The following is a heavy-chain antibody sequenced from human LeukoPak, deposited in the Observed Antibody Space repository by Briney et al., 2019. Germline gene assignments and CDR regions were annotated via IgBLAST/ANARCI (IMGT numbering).Heavy chain of an antibody. Sequence: ASVKVSCKASGYTFTGYYIHWLRQAPGQGLEWMGWTDPPSGATNYAQKFQDTVTMTRDRSIGTAYMEVRRLKSDDTAVYYCARSGFSTGFYMDFWGQGTLVPVSS. CDR2: TDPPSGAT. J-gene: IGHJ4*02. CDR3: ARSGFSTGFYMDF. D-gene: IGHD6-19*01. CDR1: GYTFTGYY. V-gene: IGHV1-2*02.